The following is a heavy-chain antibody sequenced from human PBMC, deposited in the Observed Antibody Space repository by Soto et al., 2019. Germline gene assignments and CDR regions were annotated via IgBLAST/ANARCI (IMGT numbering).Heavy chain of an antibody. D-gene: IGHD3-3*01. V-gene: IGHV3-23*01. J-gene: IGHJ4*02. Sequence: PVGSLRLSCAASGFTFSSYAMSWVRQAPGKGLEWVSAISGSGGSTYYADSVKGRFTISRDNSKNTLYLQMNSLRAEDTAVYYCAKVTTIFGVVIPRFGYWGQGTLVTVSS. CDR1: GFTFSSYA. CDR2: ISGSGGST. CDR3: AKVTTIFGVVIPRFGY.